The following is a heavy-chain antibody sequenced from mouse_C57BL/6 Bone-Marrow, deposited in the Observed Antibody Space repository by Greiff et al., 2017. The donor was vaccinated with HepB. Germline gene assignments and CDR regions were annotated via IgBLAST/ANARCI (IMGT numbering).Heavy chain of an antibody. CDR1: GLSITTGNYR. V-gene: IGHV3-5*01. Sequence: EVKLEESGPGLVKPSQTVFLTCTVTGLSITTGNYRWGWIRQFPGNKLEWIGYIYYSGTITYNPSLTSRTTITRDTPKNQFFLEMNSLTAEDTATYYCAREGDYPFDYWGQGTTLTVSS. J-gene: IGHJ2*01. CDR3: AREGDYPFDY. D-gene: IGHD2-4*01. CDR2: IYYSGTI.